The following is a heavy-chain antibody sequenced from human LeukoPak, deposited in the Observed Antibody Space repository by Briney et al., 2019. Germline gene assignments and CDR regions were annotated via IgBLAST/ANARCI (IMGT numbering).Heavy chain of an antibody. Sequence: ASVKVSCKACGYIFTNYGIHWVRQAPGHRLECMGWINAGNGNIKYSQNFQGRVTFTGDTSASIVYMELSSLRSEDTAVYYCARAHYGGNDYWGQGTLVTVSS. V-gene: IGHV1-3*01. CDR2: INAGNGNI. CDR3: ARAHYGGNDY. J-gene: IGHJ4*02. D-gene: IGHD4-23*01. CDR1: GYIFTNYG.